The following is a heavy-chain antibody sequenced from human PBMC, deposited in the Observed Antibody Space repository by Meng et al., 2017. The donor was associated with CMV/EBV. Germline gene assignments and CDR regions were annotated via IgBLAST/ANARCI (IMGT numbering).Heavy chain of an antibody. Sequence: GGSLRLSCAASGSTFSSYWMHWVRQAPGKGLVWVSRINSDGSSTSYADSVKGRFTISRDNAKNTLYLQMNSLRAEDTAVYYCARTGGWYSFDYWGQGTLVTVSS. J-gene: IGHJ4*02. CDR3: ARTGGWYSFDY. V-gene: IGHV3-74*01. D-gene: IGHD6-19*01. CDR1: GSTFSSYW. CDR2: INSDGSST.